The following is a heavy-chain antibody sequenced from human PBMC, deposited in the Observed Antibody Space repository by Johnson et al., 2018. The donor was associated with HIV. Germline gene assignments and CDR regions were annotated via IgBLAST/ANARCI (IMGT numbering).Heavy chain of an antibody. CDR1: GFTFSDYY. CDR2: ISRSGSTI. V-gene: IGHV3-11*04. CDR3: ATPQEGYSAFDI. J-gene: IGHJ3*02. D-gene: IGHD2-15*01. Sequence: QVQLVESGGGLVKPGGSLRLSCAASGFTFSDYYMSWIRQAPGKGLEWVSYISRSGSTITYADSVKGRFTISRDNSKNTLYLQMNSLRAEDTAVYYCATPQEGYSAFDIWGQGTMVTVSS.